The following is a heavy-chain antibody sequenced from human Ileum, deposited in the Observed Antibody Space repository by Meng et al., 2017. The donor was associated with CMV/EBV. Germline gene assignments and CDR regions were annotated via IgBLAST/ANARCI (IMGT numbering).Heavy chain of an antibody. CDR3: ARGGSSSLDY. CDR2: TYYRSRWYN. J-gene: IGHJ4*02. D-gene: IGHD6-13*01. Sequence: QVYLRQMGPGLVKPAQTLSLTCAIARDSVSGNSVACNWIRQSPSRGLEWLGRTYYRSRWYNDYAESVKSRITINPDTSTNQFSLDLSSVTPEDTAIYYCARGGSSSLDYWGQGTLVTVSS. CDR1: RDSVSGNSVA. V-gene: IGHV6-1*01.